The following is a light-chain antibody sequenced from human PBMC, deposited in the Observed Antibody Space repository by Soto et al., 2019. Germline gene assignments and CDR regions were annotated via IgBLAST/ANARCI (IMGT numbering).Light chain of an antibody. CDR2: LSSDGSH. J-gene: IGLJ2*01. CDR3: QTWDTGARVV. CDR1: SGHSSYA. Sequence: QPVLTQSPSASASLGASVKLTCTLSSGHSSYAIAWHQQQPEKGPRYLMKLSSDGSHSKGDGIPDRFSGSSSGAERYLTISSLQSEDEADYYCQTWDTGARVVLGGG. V-gene: IGLV4-69*01.